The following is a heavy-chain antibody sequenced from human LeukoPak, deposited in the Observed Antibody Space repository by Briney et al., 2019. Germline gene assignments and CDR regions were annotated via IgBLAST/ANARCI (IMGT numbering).Heavy chain of an antibody. J-gene: IGHJ4*02. V-gene: IGHV1-2*02. CDR1: GYAFTAYY. Sequence: ASVKVSCKASGYAFTAYYIHWIRTAPGQGLEWVGWINPDSGGTNSAQKFRGRVTMTRDTSISTAYRELSRLKSDETAVYYCARRIPWGWGSTYCFDFWGQGTLVTVSS. D-gene: IGHD6-19*01. CDR2: INPDSGGT. CDR3: ARRIPWGWGSTYCFDF.